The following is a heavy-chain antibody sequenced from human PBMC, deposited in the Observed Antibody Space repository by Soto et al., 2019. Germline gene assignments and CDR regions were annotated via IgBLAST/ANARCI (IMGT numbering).Heavy chain of an antibody. CDR2: VHYSGRA. V-gene: IGHV4-59*01. CDR3: ARISNDYGGNGAFDY. D-gene: IGHD4-17*01. Sequence: SETLSLTCTVSGGSISNYYWIWIRQPPGKGLDWVGYVHYSGRATYNPSFKSRVSISVDTSKNQFSVNMSSVTAADTAVYYCARISNDYGGNGAFDYWGQGTLVTVSS. J-gene: IGHJ4*02. CDR1: GGSISNYY.